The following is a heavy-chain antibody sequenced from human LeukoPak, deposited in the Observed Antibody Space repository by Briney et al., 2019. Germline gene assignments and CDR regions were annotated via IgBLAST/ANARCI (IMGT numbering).Heavy chain of an antibody. CDR1: GFTFSTYG. Sequence: PGGSLRLSCAASGFTFSTYGMSWVRQAPGKGLEWVSGISDSGRRTYYAESVKGRFTISRDNAKNSLYLQMHSLRGEDTAVYYCARTSGYCTHGVRLDAFDIWGQGTMVTVSS. J-gene: IGHJ3*02. CDR2: ISDSGRRT. V-gene: IGHV3-23*01. D-gene: IGHD2-8*01. CDR3: ARTSGYCTHGVRLDAFDI.